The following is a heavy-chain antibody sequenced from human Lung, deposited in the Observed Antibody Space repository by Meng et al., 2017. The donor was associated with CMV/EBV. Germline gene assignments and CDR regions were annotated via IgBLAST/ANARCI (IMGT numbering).Heavy chain of an antibody. CDR3: ARDPRLSTYYDFWSGYKNGMDV. CDR2: INPSGGST. CDR1: GYTFTSYY. Sequence: ASVKVSCKASGYTFTSYYMHWVRQAPGQGLEWMGIINPSGGSTSYAQKFQGRVTMTRDTSTSTVYMELSSLRSEDTAVYYCARDPRLSTYYDFWSGYKNGMDVWGQGXTVTVSS. D-gene: IGHD3-3*01. V-gene: IGHV1-46*01. J-gene: IGHJ6*02.